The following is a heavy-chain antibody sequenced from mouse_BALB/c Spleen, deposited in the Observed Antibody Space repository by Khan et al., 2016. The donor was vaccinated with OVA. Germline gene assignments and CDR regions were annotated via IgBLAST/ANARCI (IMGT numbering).Heavy chain of an antibody. V-gene: IGHV3-2*02. CDR3: GSWFVY. Sequence: EVQLQESGPGLVKPSQSLSLTCTVTGYSITSDYAWNWIRQFPGNKLEWMGSISYSGSTSYIPSLKSRISITRDTSKNQFFLQLNSVTTEDTATYYCGSWFVYWGQGTLVTVSA. CDR2: ISYSGST. J-gene: IGHJ3*01. CDR1: GYSITSDYA.